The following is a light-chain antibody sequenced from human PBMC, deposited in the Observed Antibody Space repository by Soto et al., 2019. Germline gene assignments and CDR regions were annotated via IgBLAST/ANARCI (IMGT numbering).Light chain of an antibody. CDR3: SSYTSSTTLYV. CDR1: SSDVGNYNY. CDR2: DVS. J-gene: IGLJ1*01. Sequence: VLTQPASVSGSPGQSITISCTGASSDVGNYNYVSWYQQHPGKAPKLIIYDVSNRPSGVSNRFSGSKSGNTASLTISGLQAEDEADYYCSSYTSSTTLYVFGTGTKV. V-gene: IGLV2-14*03.